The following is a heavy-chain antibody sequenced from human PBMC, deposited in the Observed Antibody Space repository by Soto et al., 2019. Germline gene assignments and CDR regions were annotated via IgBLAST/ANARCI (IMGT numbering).Heavy chain of an antibody. CDR1: GFTFSDYY. CDR2: ISSSSSYT. Sequence: QVQLVESGGGLVKPGGSLRLSCAASGFTFSDYYMSWIRQAPGKGLEWVSYISSSSSYTNYADSVKGRFTISRDNAKNSLYLQMNSLRAEDTAVYYCARAMLDYGDYGYYFDYWGQGTLVTVSS. CDR3: ARAMLDYGDYGYYFDY. D-gene: IGHD4-17*01. J-gene: IGHJ4*02. V-gene: IGHV3-11*06.